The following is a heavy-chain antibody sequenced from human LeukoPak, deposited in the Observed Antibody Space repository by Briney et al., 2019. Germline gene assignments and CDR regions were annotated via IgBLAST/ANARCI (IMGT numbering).Heavy chain of an antibody. CDR2: IWYDGSKE. J-gene: IGHJ4*02. Sequence: GGSLRLSCATSGFTLSSHGMHWVRQAPGKGLEWVALIWYDGSKENYADSVKGRFTISRDMSKNTLNLQMNSLRVEDTAVFYCARDLSFGSLDFRGQGTLVTVSS. V-gene: IGHV3-33*01. CDR3: ARDLSFGSLDF. D-gene: IGHD1-26*01. CDR1: GFTLSSHG.